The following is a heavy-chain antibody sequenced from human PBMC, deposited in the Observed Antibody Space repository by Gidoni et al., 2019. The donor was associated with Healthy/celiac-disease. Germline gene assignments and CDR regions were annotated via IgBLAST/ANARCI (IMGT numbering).Heavy chain of an antibody. V-gene: IGHV3-30*01. CDR1: GFTFSSYA. CDR2: ISYDGSNK. Sequence: QVQLVESGGGVVQPGRSLRLSCAASGFTFSSYAMHWVRRAPGKGLEWVAVISYDGSNKYYADSVKGRFTIDRDNSKNTLYLQMNSLRAEDTAVYYCARLYSHYYFDYWGQGTLVTVSS. CDR3: ARLYSHYYFDY. J-gene: IGHJ4*02. D-gene: IGHD6-13*01.